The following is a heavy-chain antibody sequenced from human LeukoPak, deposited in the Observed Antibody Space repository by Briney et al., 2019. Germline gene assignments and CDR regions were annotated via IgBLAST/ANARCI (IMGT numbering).Heavy chain of an antibody. J-gene: IGHJ2*01. Sequence: SETLSLTCTVSGGSVSSASYYWGWIRQPQGKGLEWIGDIYHSGSTYYNPSLKSRLTTSIDRSTNQFSLRLHSVTAADTAVYYCARGISDFLTGPDVGLYFDLWGRGTLVTVSS. D-gene: IGHD3-9*01. CDR3: ARGISDFLTGPDVGLYFDL. CDR1: GGSVSSASYY. V-gene: IGHV4-39*07. CDR2: IYHSGST.